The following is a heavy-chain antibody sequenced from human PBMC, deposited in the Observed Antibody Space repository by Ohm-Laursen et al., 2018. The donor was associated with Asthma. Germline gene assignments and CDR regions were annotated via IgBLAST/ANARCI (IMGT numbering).Heavy chain of an antibody. CDR3: ATWARSDSWSNFFPFDY. V-gene: IGHV3-30-3*01. D-gene: IGHD1-26*01. CDR2: GGSYYDGGLK. J-gene: IGHJ4*02. CDR1: GFTFRSYA. Sequence: RSLRLSCSASGFTFRSYAMHWVRQAPGKGLEWVAVGGSYYDGGLKYYADSVNGRFTVSRDDSKNTLYLQMNSLRAEDTAVYYCATWARSDSWSNFFPFDYWGQGTLVTVSS.